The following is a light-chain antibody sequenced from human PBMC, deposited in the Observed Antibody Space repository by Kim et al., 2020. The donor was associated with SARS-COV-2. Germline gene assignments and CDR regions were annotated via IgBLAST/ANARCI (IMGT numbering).Light chain of an antibody. CDR3: SSYTSNSTLHV. V-gene: IGLV2-14*03. CDR1: RSDAVKYHY. CDR2: DVS. Sequence: NTTYYNGTRSDAVKYHYITEYQNNPGQAPKPVIYDVSNGPPGVSNRFSVSKSSNTTSLTISGLQAEDEADYYGSSYTSNSTLHVFGSGTQVTVL. J-gene: IGLJ1*01.